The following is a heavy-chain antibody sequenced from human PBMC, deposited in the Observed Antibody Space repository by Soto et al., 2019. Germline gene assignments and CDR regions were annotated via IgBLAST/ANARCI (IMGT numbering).Heavy chain of an antibody. J-gene: IGHJ4*02. Sequence: QVQLVESGGGVVQPGRSLRLSCAASGFTFSSYAMHWVRRAPGKGLEWVAVISYDGSNKYYADSVKGRFTISRDNSKNTLYLQMNSLRAEDTAVYYCANVNYYDSSGYYEDFDYWGQGTLVTVSS. D-gene: IGHD3-22*01. CDR3: ANVNYYDSSGYYEDFDY. V-gene: IGHV3-30-3*01. CDR2: ISYDGSNK. CDR1: GFTFSSYA.